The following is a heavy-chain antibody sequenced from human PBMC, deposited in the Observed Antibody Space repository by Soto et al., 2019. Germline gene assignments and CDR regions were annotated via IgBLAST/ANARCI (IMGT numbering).Heavy chain of an antibody. D-gene: IGHD3-16*01. CDR2: FDPEDGET. CDR3: ATYRFLPRWGSPSRQFDP. V-gene: IGHV1-24*01. Sequence: GASVKVSCKASGGTFSSYASSWVRQAPGKGLEWMGGFDPEDGETIYAQKFQGRVTMTEDTSTDTAYMELSSLRSEDTAVYYCATYRFLPRWGSPSRQFDPWGQGTLVTVSS. CDR1: GGTFSSYA. J-gene: IGHJ5*02.